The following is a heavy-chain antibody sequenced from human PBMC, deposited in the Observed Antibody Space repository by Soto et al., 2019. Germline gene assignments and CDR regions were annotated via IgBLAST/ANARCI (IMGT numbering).Heavy chain of an antibody. CDR2: ISYDGSNK. J-gene: IGHJ4*02. D-gene: IGHD1-26*01. CDR3: ARDTVGATDY. CDR1: GFTFSSYA. V-gene: IGHV3-30-3*01. Sequence: QVQLVESGGGVVQPGRSLRLSCAASGFTFSSYAMHWVRQAPGKGLEWVAVISYDGSNKYYADSVKGRFTISRDNSKNTLYLQMNSLRAEDTAVYYCARDTVGATDYWGQGTPVTVSS.